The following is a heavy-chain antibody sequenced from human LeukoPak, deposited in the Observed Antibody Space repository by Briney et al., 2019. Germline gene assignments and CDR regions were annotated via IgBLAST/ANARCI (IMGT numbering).Heavy chain of an antibody. CDR3: AREGRLLWFGELHTVLDY. CDR1: GGSISNSSYY. V-gene: IGHV4-39*02. D-gene: IGHD3-10*01. J-gene: IGHJ4*02. Sequence: SETLSLTCNVSGGSISNSSYYWGWIRQPPGKGLEWIGNIYYSGSTYYNPSLKSRVTISVDTSKNQFSLKLSSVTAADTAVYYCAREGRLLWFGELHTVLDYWGQGTLVTVSS. CDR2: IYYSGST.